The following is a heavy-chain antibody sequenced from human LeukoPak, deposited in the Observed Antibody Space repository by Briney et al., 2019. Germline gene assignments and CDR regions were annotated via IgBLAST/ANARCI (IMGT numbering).Heavy chain of an antibody. CDR1: GFTFSSYE. Sequence: GGSLRLSCAASGFTFSSYEVNWVSQAPGKGLEWVSYISSSGSTIYYADSVKGRFTISRDNAKNSLYLQMTSLRAEDTAVYYCAELGITMIGGVWGKGTTVTISS. CDR2: ISSSGSTI. V-gene: IGHV3-48*03. D-gene: IGHD3-10*02. CDR3: AELGITMIGGV. J-gene: IGHJ6*04.